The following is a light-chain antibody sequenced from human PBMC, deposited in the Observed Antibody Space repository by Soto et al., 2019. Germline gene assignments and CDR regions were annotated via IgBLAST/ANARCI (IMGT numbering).Light chain of an antibody. J-gene: IGKJ4*01. CDR2: DAS. V-gene: IGKV3-11*01. Sequence: EIVVTRSPTTLTLSPGESATLSCRARQSVSSYLAWYQQKPGQAPRLLIYDASSRATGIPDRFSGGGSGTDFTLTISSLEPEDFAVYYCQKFSSYSLTFGGGTKVDIK. CDR3: QKFSSYSLT. CDR1: QSVSSY.